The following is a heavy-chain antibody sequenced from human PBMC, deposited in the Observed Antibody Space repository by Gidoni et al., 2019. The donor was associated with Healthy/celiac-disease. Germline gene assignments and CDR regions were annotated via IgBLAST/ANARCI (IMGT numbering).Heavy chain of an antibody. CDR2: ISSSGSTI. D-gene: IGHD4-17*01. CDR1: GFTFSDYY. J-gene: IGHJ4*02. CDR3: ARETYGDYTADY. Sequence: QVQLVESGGGLVKPGGYLRLSGAASGFTFSDYYLSWIRLAPGKGLEWVSYISSSGSTIYYAYSVKGRFTISRDNAKNSLYLQMNSLRAEDTAVYYCARETYGDYTADYWGQGTLVTVSS. V-gene: IGHV3-11*01.